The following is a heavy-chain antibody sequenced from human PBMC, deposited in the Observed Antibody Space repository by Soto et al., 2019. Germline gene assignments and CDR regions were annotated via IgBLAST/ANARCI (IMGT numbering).Heavy chain of an antibody. D-gene: IGHD6-6*01. CDR2: ISGNGGST. V-gene: IGHV3-23*01. J-gene: IGHJ4*02. CDR1: GFTFSVYA. CDR3: MKHRTFGPPLVRFDS. Sequence: EVQLLETGGGLVQPGGSLRLSCGASGFTFSVYAMTWVRQAPGKGLEWVSAISGNGGSTYYADSVRGRFTNSRANSESIAHLQMNSLRVEDTAVYYCMKHRTFGPPLVRFDSWGQRTLVTVSS.